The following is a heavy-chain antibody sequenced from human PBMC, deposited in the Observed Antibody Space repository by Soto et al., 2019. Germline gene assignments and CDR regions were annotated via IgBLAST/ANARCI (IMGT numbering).Heavy chain of an antibody. CDR1: GGSISSYY. D-gene: IGHD3-9*01. V-gene: IGHV4-59*01. J-gene: IGHJ5*02. Sequence: SETLSLTCTVSGGSISSYYWSWIRQPPGKRLEWIGYISYSGSTNYNPSLKSRVTISVDTSKNQFSLKLSSVTAADTAMYYCARETGVRYPFDPWGQGTLVTAPQ. CDR2: ISYSGST. CDR3: ARETGVRYPFDP.